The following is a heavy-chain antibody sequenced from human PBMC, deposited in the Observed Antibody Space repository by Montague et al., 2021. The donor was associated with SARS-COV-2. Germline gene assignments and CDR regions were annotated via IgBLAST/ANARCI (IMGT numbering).Heavy chain of an antibody. CDR2: ISSGSAYI. CDR3: SRDSGEQLVRD. CDR1: GFTFSTSS. J-gene: IGHJ4*02. V-gene: IGHV3-21*01. D-gene: IGHD6-6*01. Sequence: SLRLSCAASGFTFSTSSMNWVHQTPGKRPEWVSAISSGSAYIYYSDSVKGRFTISRDDAENSLYLQMTSLRVEDTAVYYCSRDSGEQLVRDWGQGTLVTVST.